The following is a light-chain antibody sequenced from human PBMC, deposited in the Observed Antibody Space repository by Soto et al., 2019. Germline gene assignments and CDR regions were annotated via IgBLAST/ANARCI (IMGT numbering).Light chain of an antibody. CDR3: QQYKSDSPT. V-gene: IGKV1-5*03. J-gene: IGKJ1*01. CDR1: QCLXKD. CDR2: KAS. Sequence: IEMTQCPSSLSASVGDTVTITCRASQCLXKDFVWFQQKPGKAPKVLXDKASTLKRGGPSRLSGSGSATEFTLPISSLQPYDFSTYYCQQYKSDSPTFGQGTKVDIK.